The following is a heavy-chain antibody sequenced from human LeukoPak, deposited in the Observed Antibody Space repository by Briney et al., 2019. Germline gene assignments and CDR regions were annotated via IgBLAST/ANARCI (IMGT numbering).Heavy chain of an antibody. Sequence: SETLSLTCTVSGGSISTYYWNWIRQPPGKGLEWIGYIYHSGSTNYNPSLQSRVTISVDTSKNQFSLKLSSVTAADTAVYYCARAKYQLLFSYYYGMDVWGQGTTVTVSS. J-gene: IGHJ6*02. CDR3: ARAKYQLLFSYYYGMDV. CDR1: GGSISTYY. D-gene: IGHD2-2*01. CDR2: IYHSGST. V-gene: IGHV4-59*12.